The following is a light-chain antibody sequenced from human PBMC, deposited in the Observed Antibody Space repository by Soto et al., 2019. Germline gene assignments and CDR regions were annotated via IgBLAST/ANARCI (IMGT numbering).Light chain of an antibody. CDR3: QQLERCPST. V-gene: IGKV1-9*01. Sequence: IQLTQSPSSLSASVGDRVTITCRASQGINSFLAWYQQKPGKAPKLLIYAASTLQSGVPSRFSGSGSGTDVTLTISSRQPADFAAYYCQQLERCPSTFGGGTKVEIK. CDR2: AAS. J-gene: IGKJ4*01. CDR1: QGINSF.